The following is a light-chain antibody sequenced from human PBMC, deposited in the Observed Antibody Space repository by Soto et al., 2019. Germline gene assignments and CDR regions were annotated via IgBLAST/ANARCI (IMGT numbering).Light chain of an antibody. CDR1: SSDIGAYDY. V-gene: IGLV2-14*01. Sequence: QSALTQPASLSGSPGQSITISCTGTSSDIGAYDYVSWFQQHPGKAPKLMISEVNNRPSGVSNRFSGSKSGNTAYLTISGLQVEDEAEYFCCSYGDFRTSWVFGGGTKLTVL. CDR2: EVN. J-gene: IGLJ3*02. CDR3: CSYGDFRTSWV.